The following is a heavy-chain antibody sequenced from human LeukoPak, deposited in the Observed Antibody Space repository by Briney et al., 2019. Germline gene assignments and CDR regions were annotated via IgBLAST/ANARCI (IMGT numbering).Heavy chain of an antibody. CDR2: IDWDDDK. J-gene: IGHJ3*02. D-gene: IGHD4-23*01. Sequence: RGPGPTLVNPTQTLTLTCTFSGFSLSTSGMCVSWIRQPPGKALEWLARIDWDDDKYYSTSLKTRLTISKDTSKNQVVLTMTNMDPLDTATYYCARIRRTTVVTAGAFDIWGQGTMVTVSS. CDR1: GFSLSTSGMC. CDR3: ARIRRTTVVTAGAFDI. V-gene: IGHV2-70*11.